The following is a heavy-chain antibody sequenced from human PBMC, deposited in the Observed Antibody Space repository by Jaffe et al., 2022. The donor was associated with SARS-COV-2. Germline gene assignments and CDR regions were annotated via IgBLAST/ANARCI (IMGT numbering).Heavy chain of an antibody. Sequence: QVQLVQSGAEVKKPGASVKVSCRTSGNTFTNYNIHWVRQAPGQGLEWMGIINPHGGSTGYAQKFQGRVSVTRDTSTSTVYMELSSLRSEDTAVYYCTREFPYSYCIGYWGQGTLVTVSS. D-gene: IGHD2-15*01. J-gene: IGHJ4*02. CDR2: INPHGGST. V-gene: IGHV1-46*01. CDR1: GNTFTNYN. CDR3: TREFPYSYCIGY.